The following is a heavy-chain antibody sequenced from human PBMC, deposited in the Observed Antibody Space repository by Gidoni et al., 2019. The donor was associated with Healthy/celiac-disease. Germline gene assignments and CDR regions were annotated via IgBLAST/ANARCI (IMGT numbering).Heavy chain of an antibody. Sequence: QVQLQESGPGLVKPSQTLSLPCTVSGGSISSGGYYWSWIRQHPGKGLEWIGYIYYSGSTYYNPSLKSRVTISVDTSKNQFSLKLSSVTAADTAVYYCARGDWDYYDSSGGPFDYWGQGTLVTVSS. V-gene: IGHV4-31*03. J-gene: IGHJ4*02. CDR3: ARGDWDYYDSSGGPFDY. CDR1: GGSISSGGYY. D-gene: IGHD3-22*01. CDR2: IYYSGST.